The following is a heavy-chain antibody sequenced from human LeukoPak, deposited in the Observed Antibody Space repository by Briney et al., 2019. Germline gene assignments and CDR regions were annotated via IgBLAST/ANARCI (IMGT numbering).Heavy chain of an antibody. V-gene: IGHV3-23*01. CDR1: GFTFSSYA. D-gene: IGHD5-12*01. CDR2: ISGSGGGT. J-gene: IGHJ5*02. CDR3: AKGDGYNSQFWFDP. Sequence: QPGGSLGLSCAASGFTFSSYAMTWVRQAPGKGLEWVSAISGSGGGTYYAAPVKGRFTVSRDNSKDTLYLQMNSLRAEDTAVYYCAKGDGYNSQFWFDPWGQGTLVTVSS.